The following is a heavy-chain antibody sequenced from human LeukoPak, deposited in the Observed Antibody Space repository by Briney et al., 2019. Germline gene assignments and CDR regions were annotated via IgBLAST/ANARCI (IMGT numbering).Heavy chain of an antibody. CDR3: ARGEYSGSYSYYYYYYMDV. CDR2: ISSSGSTI. J-gene: IGHJ6*03. D-gene: IGHD1-26*01. Sequence: GGSLRLSCAASGFTFSSYEMNWVRQAPGKGLEWVSYISSSGSTIYYADSVKGRFTISRDNAKNSLYLQMNSLRAEDTAVYYCARGEYSGSYSYYYYYYMDVWGKGTTVTISS. V-gene: IGHV3-48*03. CDR1: GFTFSSYE.